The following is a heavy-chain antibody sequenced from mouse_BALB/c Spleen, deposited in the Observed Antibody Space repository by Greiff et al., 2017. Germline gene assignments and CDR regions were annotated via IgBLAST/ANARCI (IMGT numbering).Heavy chain of an antibody. CDR2: ISYSGST. V-gene: IGHV3-2*02. CDR1: GYSITSDYA. D-gene: IGHD2-10*01. CDR3: ARSYSNAMDY. J-gene: IGHJ4*01. Sequence: VQLQQSGPGLVKPSQSLSLTCTVTGYSITSDYAWNWIRQFPGNKLEWMGYISYSGSTSYNPSLKSRISITRDTSKNQFFLQLNSVTTEDTATYYCARSYSNAMDYWGQGTSVTVSS.